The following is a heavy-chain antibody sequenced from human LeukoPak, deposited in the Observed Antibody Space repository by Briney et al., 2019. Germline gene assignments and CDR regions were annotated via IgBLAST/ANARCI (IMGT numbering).Heavy chain of an antibody. CDR1: GFTFDDYA. Sequence: PGRSLRLSCAASGFTFDDYAMHWVRQAPGKGLEWVSGISWNSGNIGYADFVEGRFTISRDSAKNSLYLQMNSLRTEDTALYYCVKDVRPGSGWQFYFDYWGQGTLVTVSS. V-gene: IGHV3-9*01. J-gene: IGHJ4*02. CDR3: VKDVRPGSGWQFYFDY. CDR2: ISWNSGNI. D-gene: IGHD6-19*01.